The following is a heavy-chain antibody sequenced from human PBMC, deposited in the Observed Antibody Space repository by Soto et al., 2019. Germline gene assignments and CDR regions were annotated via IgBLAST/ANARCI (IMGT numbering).Heavy chain of an antibody. CDR3: ARDFGHGYYLDY. J-gene: IGHJ4*02. V-gene: IGHV3-48*02. CDR2: ITDSSDTV. CDR1: GFSFSNYN. D-gene: IGHD3-3*01. Sequence: QTGGSLRLSXVASGFSFSNYNMNWVRQAPGKGLEWVSYITDSSDTVHYADSVRGRFTISRDNAEGSLYLQMNSLREEDTAVYFCARDFGHGYYLDYWGRGTLVTVSS.